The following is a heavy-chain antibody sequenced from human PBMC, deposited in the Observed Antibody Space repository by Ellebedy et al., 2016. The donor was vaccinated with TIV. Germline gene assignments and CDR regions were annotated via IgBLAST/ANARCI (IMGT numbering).Heavy chain of an antibody. CDR1: GYTFTSYG. V-gene: IGHV1-46*01. CDR3: ARAGWYSRPVYYGMDV. Sequence: ASVKVSCKASGYTFTSYGISWVRQAPGQGLEWMGIINPSGGSTSYAQKFQGRVTMTRDTSTSTVYMGLSSLRSEDTAVYYCARAGWYSRPVYYGMDVWGQGTTVTVSS. D-gene: IGHD6-19*01. CDR2: INPSGGST. J-gene: IGHJ6*02.